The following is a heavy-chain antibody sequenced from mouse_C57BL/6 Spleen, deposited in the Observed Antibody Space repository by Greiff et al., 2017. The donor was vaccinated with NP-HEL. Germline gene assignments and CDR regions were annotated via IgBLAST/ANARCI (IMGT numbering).Heavy chain of an antibody. CDR1: GYTFTSYW. CDR3: ARSYDYAAYAMDY. V-gene: IGHV1-64*01. Sequence: VQLQQPGAELVKPGASVKLSCKASGYTFTSYWMHWVKQRPGQGLEWIGMIHPNSGSTKYNEKFKSKATLTVDKSSSTAYMQLSSLTSEDSAVYYCARSYDYAAYAMDYWGQGTSVTVSS. CDR2: IHPNSGST. J-gene: IGHJ4*01. D-gene: IGHD2-4*01.